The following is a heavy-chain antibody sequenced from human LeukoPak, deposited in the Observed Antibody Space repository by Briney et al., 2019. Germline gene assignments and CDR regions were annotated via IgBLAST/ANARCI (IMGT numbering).Heavy chain of an antibody. J-gene: IGHJ3*02. Sequence: SVTVSFTASGGTFSSYAISWVRQAPGQGLEWMGRIIPIFGTANYAQKFQGRVTITADKSTSTAYMELSSLRSEDTAVYYCARVFEYYYDSSAILRAFDIWGQGTMVTVSS. D-gene: IGHD3-22*01. CDR2: IIPIFGTA. CDR1: GGTFSSYA. V-gene: IGHV1-69*06. CDR3: ARVFEYYYDSSAILRAFDI.